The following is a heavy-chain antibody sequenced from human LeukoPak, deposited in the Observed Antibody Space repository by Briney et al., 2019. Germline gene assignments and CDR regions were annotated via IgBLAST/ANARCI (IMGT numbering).Heavy chain of an antibody. D-gene: IGHD2-15*01. CDR2: ISGGTT. Sequence: GGSLRLSCTASGFTFGDYLMSWFRQAPGKGLEWIGFISGGTTEYTASVKGRFTISRDDSTSIAYLQMNSLTTEDTAVYYCSRGSSWLSVYWGQGTLVTVSS. J-gene: IGHJ4*02. V-gene: IGHV3-49*01. CDR3: SRGSSWLSVY. CDR1: GFTFGDYL.